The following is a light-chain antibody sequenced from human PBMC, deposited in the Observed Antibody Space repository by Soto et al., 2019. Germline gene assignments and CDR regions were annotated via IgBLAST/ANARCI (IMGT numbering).Light chain of an antibody. CDR3: QQGHNLPFT. V-gene: IGKV1-33*01. Sequence: DIPMTQSPSSLSASVGDRVTITCQARQDISNHLNWHQQKPGKAPKVLIYDASNLETGVPSRFSGSGYGTDFTFTISSLQPEDVATYYCQQGHNLPFTFGPGTKVVIE. CDR1: QDISNH. J-gene: IGKJ3*01. CDR2: DAS.